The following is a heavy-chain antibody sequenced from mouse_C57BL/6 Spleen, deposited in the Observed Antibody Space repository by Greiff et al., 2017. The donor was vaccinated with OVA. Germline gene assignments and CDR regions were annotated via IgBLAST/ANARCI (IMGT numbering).Heavy chain of an antibody. CDR1: GFSLTSYG. CDR3: ARSQLGREDYFDY. D-gene: IGHD4-1*02. CDR2: IWSGGST. V-gene: IGHV2-2*01. J-gene: IGHJ2*01. Sequence: VQLQQSGPGLVQPSQSLSITCPVSGFSLTSYGVHWVRQSPGKGLEWLGVIWSGGSTDYNAAFISRLSISKDNSKSQVFFKMNSLQADDTAIYYCARSQLGREDYFDYWGQGTTLTVSS.